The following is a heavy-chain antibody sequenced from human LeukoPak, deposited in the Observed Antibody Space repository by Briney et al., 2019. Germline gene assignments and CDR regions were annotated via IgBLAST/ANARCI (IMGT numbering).Heavy chain of an antibody. CDR1: GGTFSSYA. J-gene: IGHJ6*03. CDR3: ARGTLYYYGSGSYYYMDV. Sequence: SVKVSCKASGGTFSSYAISWVRQAPGQGLEWMGGIIPIFGTANYAQKFQGRVTITADESTSTAYMELSSLRSEDTAVYYCARGTLYYYGSGSYYYMDVWGKGTTVTISS. D-gene: IGHD3-10*01. V-gene: IGHV1-69*13. CDR2: IIPIFGTA.